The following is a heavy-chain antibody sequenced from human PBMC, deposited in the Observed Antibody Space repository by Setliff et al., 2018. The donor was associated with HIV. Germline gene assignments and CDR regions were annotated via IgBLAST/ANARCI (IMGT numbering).Heavy chain of an antibody. CDR1: GGSFSGYY. D-gene: IGHD6-13*01. CDR2: INHDRTT. CDR3: ARTYSSNWYIDY. J-gene: IGHJ4*02. Sequence: SETLSLTCAVYGGSFSGYYWSWIRQPPGKGLEWIGEINHDRTTNYNPSLKSRVTISVDTSKNQFSLKLSSVTAADTAIYYCARTYSSNWYIDYWGQGTLVTVSS. V-gene: IGHV4-34*01.